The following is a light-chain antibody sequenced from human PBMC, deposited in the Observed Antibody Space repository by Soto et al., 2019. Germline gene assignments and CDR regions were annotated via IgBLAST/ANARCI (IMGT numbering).Light chain of an antibody. Sequence: SYELTQPPSGSVAPGQAARIPCGADNIESKSVHWYQQMPGQAPVLVVRDDSDRQSGIPGRFSGSNSGNTATLTIRRVEAGDDADYSCQVWDTNSDHYVFGTGTKVTVL. J-gene: IGLJ1*01. CDR3: QVWDTNSDHYV. CDR1: NIESKS. CDR2: DDS. V-gene: IGLV3-21*02.